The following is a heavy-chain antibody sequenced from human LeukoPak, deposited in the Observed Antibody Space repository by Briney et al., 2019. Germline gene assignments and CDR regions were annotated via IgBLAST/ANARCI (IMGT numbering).Heavy chain of an antibody. CDR3: ARHRYDILTGYYLHYYMDV. J-gene: IGHJ6*03. V-gene: IGHV4-39*01. Sequence: PSETLSLTCTVSGGSISSSSYYWGWIRQPPGKGLEWIGSIYYSGSTYYNPSLKSRVTISVDTSKNQFSLKLSSVTAADTAVYYCARHRYDILTGYYLHYYMDVWGKGTTVTISS. CDR2: IYYSGST. CDR1: GGSISSSSYY. D-gene: IGHD3-9*01.